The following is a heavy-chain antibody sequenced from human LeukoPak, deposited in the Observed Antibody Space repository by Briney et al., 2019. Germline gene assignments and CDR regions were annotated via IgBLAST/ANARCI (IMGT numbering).Heavy chain of an antibody. Sequence: SETLSLTCTVSGGSISSYYWSWIRQPPGKGLEWIGYIYYSGSTNYNPSLKSRVTISVDTSKNQFSLKLSSVTAADTAVYYCARHDIVATTSFDYWGQGTLVTVSS. V-gene: IGHV4-59*01. CDR3: ARHDIVATTSFDY. CDR2: IYYSGST. CDR1: GGSISSYY. J-gene: IGHJ4*02. D-gene: IGHD5-12*01.